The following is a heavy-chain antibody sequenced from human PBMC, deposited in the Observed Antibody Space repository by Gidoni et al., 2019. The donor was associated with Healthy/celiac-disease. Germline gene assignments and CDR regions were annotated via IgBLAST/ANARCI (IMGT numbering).Heavy chain of an antibody. CDR2: IYYSGST. Sequence: QVQLQESGPGLVKPSETLSLPCTVSGGSISSYYWSWIRPPPGKGLEWIGYIYYSGSTNYNPSLKSRVTISGDTSKNQFSLKLSSVTAADTAVYYCARGGWFGRSWYFDYWGQGTLVTVSS. CDR1: GGSISSYY. V-gene: IGHV4-59*01. J-gene: IGHJ4*02. D-gene: IGHD3-10*01. CDR3: ARGGWFGRSWYFDY.